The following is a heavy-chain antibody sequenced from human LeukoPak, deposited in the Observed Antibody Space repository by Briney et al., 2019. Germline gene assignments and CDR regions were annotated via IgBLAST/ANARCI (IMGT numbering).Heavy chain of an antibody. D-gene: IGHD5-18*01. Sequence: SQTLSLTCTVSGGSISSGSYYWSWIRQPAGKGLEWIGRIYTSGSTNYNPSLKSRVTISVDTSKNQFSLKLSSVTAADTAVYYCARDWRGYSYGLFPRPFDIWGQGTMVTVSS. CDR3: ARDWRGYSYGLFPRPFDI. V-gene: IGHV4-61*02. CDR1: GGSISSGSYY. J-gene: IGHJ3*02. CDR2: IYTSGST.